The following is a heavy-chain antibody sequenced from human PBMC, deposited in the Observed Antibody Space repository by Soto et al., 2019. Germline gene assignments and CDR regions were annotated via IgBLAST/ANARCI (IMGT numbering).Heavy chain of an antibody. CDR1: GYTFTSYG. Sequence: ASVKVSCKASGYTFTSYGISWVRQAPGQGLEWMGWISAYNGNTNYAQKLQGRVTMTTDTSTSTAYMELRSLRSDDTAVYYCARDRSKITFGGVIVIPGAGDWGQGTLVTVSS. J-gene: IGHJ4*02. CDR3: ARDRSKITFGGVIVIPGAGD. D-gene: IGHD3-16*02. CDR2: ISAYNGNT. V-gene: IGHV1-18*01.